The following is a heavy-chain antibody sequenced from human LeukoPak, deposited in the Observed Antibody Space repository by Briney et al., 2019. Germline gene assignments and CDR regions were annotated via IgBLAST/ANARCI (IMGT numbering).Heavy chain of an antibody. J-gene: IGHJ3*02. CDR2: ISSSSSYI. CDR3: ARGFRAGVGRRNAFDI. V-gene: IGHV3-11*06. CDR1: GFTFSDHY. D-gene: IGHD2-15*01. Sequence: GGSLRLSCAASGFTFSDHYMSWIRQAPGKGLEWVSSISSSSSYIYYADSVKGRFTISRDNAKNSLYLQMNSLRAEDTAVYYCARGFRAGVGRRNAFDIWGQGTMVTVSS.